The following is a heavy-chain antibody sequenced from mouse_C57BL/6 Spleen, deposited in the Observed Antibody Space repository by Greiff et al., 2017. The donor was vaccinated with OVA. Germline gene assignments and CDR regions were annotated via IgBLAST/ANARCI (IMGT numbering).Heavy chain of an antibody. CDR2: IYPGDGDT. D-gene: IGHD2-10*01. Sequence: VKLQESGPELVKPGASVKISCKASGYAFSSSWMNWVKQRPGKGLEWIGRIYPGDGDTNYNGKFKGKATLTADKSSSTAYMQLSSLTSEDSAVYFCARGPTEGFAYWGQGTLVTVSA. J-gene: IGHJ3*01. CDR1: GYAFSSSW. CDR3: ARGPTEGFAY. V-gene: IGHV1-82*01.